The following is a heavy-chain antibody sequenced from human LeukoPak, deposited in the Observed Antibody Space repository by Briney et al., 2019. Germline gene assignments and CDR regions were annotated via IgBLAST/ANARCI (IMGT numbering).Heavy chain of an antibody. CDR1: GFTFSSYS. J-gene: IGHJ3*02. CDR3: ARSLRFLKWLDVFAFDI. CDR2: ISSSSSTI. Sequence: GGSLRLSCAASGFTFSSYSMNWVRQAPGKGLEWVSYISSSSSTIYYADSVKGRFTISRDNAKNSLYLQMNSLRAEDTAVYYCARSLRFLKWLDVFAFDIWGQGTMVTVSS. V-gene: IGHV3-48*01. D-gene: IGHD3-3*01.